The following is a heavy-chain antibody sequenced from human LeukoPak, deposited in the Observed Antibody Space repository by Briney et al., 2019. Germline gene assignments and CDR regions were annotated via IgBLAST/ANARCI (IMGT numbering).Heavy chain of an antibody. CDR2: IYSSDNT. J-gene: IGHJ4*02. CDR1: GFTVSGNY. D-gene: IGHD3-16*01. V-gene: IGHV3-66*02. Sequence: GGSLILSCAASGFTVSGNYMSWVRQAPGKGLEWVSVIYSSDNTYYIDSVKGRFTISRDNSKNTLYLQMNSLRAEDTAVYYCAGRRVLDASFDYWGQGTLVTVSS. CDR3: AGRRVLDASFDY.